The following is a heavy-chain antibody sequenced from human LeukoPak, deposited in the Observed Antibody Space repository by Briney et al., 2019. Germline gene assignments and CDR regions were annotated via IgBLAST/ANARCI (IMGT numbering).Heavy chain of an antibody. Sequence: PGGSLRLSCAASGFTISSYAMSWVRQAPGKGLEWVSAISGSGGSTYYADSVKGRFTISRDNSKNTLYLQMNSLRAEDTAVYYCAKDLPYYYGSGSSFDYWGQGTLVTVSS. CDR3: AKDLPYYYGSGSSFDY. D-gene: IGHD3-10*01. V-gene: IGHV3-23*01. J-gene: IGHJ4*02. CDR1: GFTISSYA. CDR2: ISGSGGST.